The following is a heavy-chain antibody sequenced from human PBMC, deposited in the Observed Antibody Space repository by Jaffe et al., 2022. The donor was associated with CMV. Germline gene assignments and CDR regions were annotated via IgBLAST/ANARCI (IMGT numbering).Heavy chain of an antibody. Sequence: QVQLVQSGAEVKKPGSSVKVSCKASGGTFSSYAISWVRQAPGQGLEWMGGIIPIFGTANYAQKFQGRVTITADESTSTAYMELSSLRSEDTAVYYCARDFRLRIAVPAAHVASWYYYYGMDVWGQGTTVTVSS. CDR2: IIPIFGTA. J-gene: IGHJ6*02. D-gene: IGHD2-2*01. V-gene: IGHV1-69*01. CDR1: GGTFSSYA. CDR3: ARDFRLRIAVPAAHVASWYYYYGMDV.